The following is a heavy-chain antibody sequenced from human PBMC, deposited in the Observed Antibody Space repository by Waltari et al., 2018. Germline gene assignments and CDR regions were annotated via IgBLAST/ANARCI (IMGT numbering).Heavy chain of an antibody. CDR2: INPNSGGT. CDR3: ARDHAVYSSGWYGSDAFDI. CDR1: GYTFTGYY. V-gene: IGHV1-2*06. D-gene: IGHD6-19*01. Sequence: QVQLVQSGAEVKKPGASVKVSCKASGYTFTGYYMHWVRQAPGQGLEWMGRINPNSGGTNYAQKFQGRVTMTRDTSISTAYMELSRLRSDDTAVYYCARDHAVYSSGWYGSDAFDIWGQGTMVTVSS. J-gene: IGHJ3*02.